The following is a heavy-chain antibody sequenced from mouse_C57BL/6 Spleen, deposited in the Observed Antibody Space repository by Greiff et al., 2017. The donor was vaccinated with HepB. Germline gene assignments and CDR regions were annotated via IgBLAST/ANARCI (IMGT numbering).Heavy chain of an antibody. CDR3: ARRGDYYGSSSYYFDY. Sequence: VKLQESGPELVKPGASVKISCKASGYSFTSYYIHWVKQRPGQGLEWIGWIYPGSGNTKYNEKFKGKATLTADTSSSTAYMQLSSLTSEDSAVYYCARRGDYYGSSSYYFDYWGQGTTLTVSS. CDR2: IYPGSGNT. D-gene: IGHD1-1*01. V-gene: IGHV1-66*01. CDR1: GYSFTSYY. J-gene: IGHJ2*01.